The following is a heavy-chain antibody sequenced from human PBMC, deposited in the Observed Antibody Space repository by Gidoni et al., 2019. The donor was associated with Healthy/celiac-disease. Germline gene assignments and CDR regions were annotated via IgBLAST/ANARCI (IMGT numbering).Heavy chain of an antibody. D-gene: IGHD3-3*01. CDR3: ARGPRITIFGVVIGDTYYYMDV. CDR1: GYTFTGYY. V-gene: IGHV1-2*04. CDR2: INPNSGGT. Sequence: QVQLVQSGAEVKKPGASVKVSCKASGYTFTGYYMHWVRQAPGQGLEWMGWINPNSGGTNYAQKFQGWVTMTRDTSISTAYMELSRLRSDDTAVYYCARGPRITIFGVVIGDTYYYMDVWGKGTTVTVSS. J-gene: IGHJ6*03.